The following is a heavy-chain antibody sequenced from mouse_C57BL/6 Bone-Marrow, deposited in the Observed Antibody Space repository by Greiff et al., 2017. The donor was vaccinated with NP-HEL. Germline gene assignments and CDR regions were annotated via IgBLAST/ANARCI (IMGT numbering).Heavy chain of an antibody. CDR1: GYTFTSYW. D-gene: IGHD1-1*01. Sequence: VQLQQPGAELVKPGASVKMSCKASGYTFTSYWITWVKQRPGQGLEWIGDIYPGSGSTNYNEKFKSKATLTVDTSSSTAYMQLSSLTSEDSAVYYCARTGWYYYGTFAYWGQGTLVTVSA. CDR3: ARTGWYYYGTFAY. V-gene: IGHV1-55*01. J-gene: IGHJ3*01. CDR2: IYPGSGST.